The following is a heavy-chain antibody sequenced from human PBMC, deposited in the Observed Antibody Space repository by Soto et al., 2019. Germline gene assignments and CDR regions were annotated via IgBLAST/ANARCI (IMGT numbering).Heavy chain of an antibody. D-gene: IGHD1-26*01. CDR2: IWHDGSGT. V-gene: IGHV3-33*01. Sequence: QVKLVESGGGVVQPGRSLRLSCAASGFVFTTYGMHWVRQAPGKGLEWVGVIWHDGSGTYYADALKGRFTVSRDNSKNTLFLHMDSLTVEDTAVYYCVRDPVALRNRVRVGYFNLWGRGTQVTVSS. CDR1: GFVFTTYG. CDR3: VRDPVALRNRVRVGYFNL. J-gene: IGHJ2*01.